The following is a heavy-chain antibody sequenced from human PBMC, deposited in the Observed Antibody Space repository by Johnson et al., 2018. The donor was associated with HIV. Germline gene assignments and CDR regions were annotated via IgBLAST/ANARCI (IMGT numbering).Heavy chain of an antibody. CDR2: IYSGGST. Sequence: VQLVESGGGVVRPGRSLRLSCAASGFTFDDYGVSWVRQAPGKGLEWVSVIYSGGSTYYADSVKGRFTISRDNSKNTLYLQMNSLRAEDTAVYYCARASDAFDVWGQGTMVTVSS. J-gene: IGHJ3*01. CDR1: GFTFDDYG. CDR3: ARASDAFDV. V-gene: IGHV3-66*02.